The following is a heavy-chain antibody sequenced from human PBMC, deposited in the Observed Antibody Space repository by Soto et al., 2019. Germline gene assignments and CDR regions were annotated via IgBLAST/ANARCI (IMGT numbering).Heavy chain of an antibody. D-gene: IGHD3-22*01. CDR2: ISSSSSYI. Sequence: PGGSLRLSCAASGFTFSSYSMNWVRQAPGKGLEWVSSISSSSSYIYYADSVKGRFTISRDNAKNSLYLQMNSLRAEDTAVYYCARDLGRRYYYDSSGYRAGGMDVWGQGTTVTVSS. J-gene: IGHJ6*02. CDR3: ARDLGRRYYYDSSGYRAGGMDV. V-gene: IGHV3-21*01. CDR1: GFTFSSYS.